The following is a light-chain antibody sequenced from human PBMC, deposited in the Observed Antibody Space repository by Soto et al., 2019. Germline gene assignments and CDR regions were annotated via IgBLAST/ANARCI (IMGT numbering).Light chain of an antibody. CDR2: EGS. Sequence: QSALTQPASVSGSPGQSITISCTGTSSDVGSYNLVSWYQQHPGKAPKLMIYEGSKRPSGVSNRFSGSESGNTASLTISGLQAEDEADYYCCSYAGSSIVVFGGGTKLTVL. CDR3: CSYAGSSIVV. CDR1: SSDVGSYNL. V-gene: IGLV2-23*01. J-gene: IGLJ2*01.